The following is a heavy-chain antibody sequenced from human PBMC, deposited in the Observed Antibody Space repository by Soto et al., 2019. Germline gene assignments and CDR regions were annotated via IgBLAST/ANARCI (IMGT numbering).Heavy chain of an antibody. V-gene: IGHV3-74*01. Sequence: GGSLRLSCAASGFTFSSYWMHWVRQAPGKGLVWVSRINSDGSRTTYADSVKGRFTISRDNAKNMLHLQMNSLRAEDTAVYYCARALTYYYDIEYWGQGTLVTVS. D-gene: IGHD3-22*01. J-gene: IGHJ4*02. CDR3: ARALTYYYDIEY. CDR1: GFTFSSYW. CDR2: INSDGSRT.